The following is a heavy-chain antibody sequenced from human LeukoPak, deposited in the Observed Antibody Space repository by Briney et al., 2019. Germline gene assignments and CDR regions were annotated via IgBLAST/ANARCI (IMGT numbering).Heavy chain of an antibody. D-gene: IGHD2-2*01. V-gene: IGHV3-23*03. CDR1: GFTFSSYA. CDR2: IYSGGST. J-gene: IGHJ4*02. CDR3: AKLLSSTYVKSPSDY. Sequence: GGSLRLSCAASGFTFSSYAMSWVRQAPGKGLEWVSVIYSGGSTYYADSVKGRFTISRDNSKNTLYLQMNSLRAEDTAVYYCAKLLSSTYVKSPSDYWGQGTLVTVSS.